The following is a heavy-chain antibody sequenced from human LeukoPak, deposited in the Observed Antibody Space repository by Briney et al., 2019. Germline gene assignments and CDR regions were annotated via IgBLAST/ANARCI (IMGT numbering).Heavy chain of an antibody. V-gene: IGHV3-23*01. CDR1: GFTLRSYV. Sequence: GGSLRLSCVASGFTLRSYVMNWVRQTPGKGLEWVSSISGSGDSTFYADSVKGRFSISRDNSKNTPYLQVNGLRTEDTAVYYCAKDRLLNCRGDCYIFDYWGQGTVVTVSS. J-gene: IGHJ4*02. CDR2: ISGSGDST. D-gene: IGHD2-21*02. CDR3: AKDRLLNCRGDCYIFDY.